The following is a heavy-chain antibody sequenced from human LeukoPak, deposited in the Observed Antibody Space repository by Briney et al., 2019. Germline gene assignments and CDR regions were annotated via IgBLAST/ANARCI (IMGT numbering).Heavy chain of an antibody. V-gene: IGHV4-59*01. CDR3: ARGSSSWYWDAFDI. D-gene: IGHD6-13*01. J-gene: IGHJ3*02. CDR1: GGSISSYY. Sequence: SETLSLTCTVSGGSISSYYWSWIRQPPGKGLEWIGYIYYSGSTNYNPSLKSRVTISVDTSKNQFSLKLSSVTAADTAVYYCARGSSSWYWDAFDIWGQGTMVTVSS. CDR2: IYYSGST.